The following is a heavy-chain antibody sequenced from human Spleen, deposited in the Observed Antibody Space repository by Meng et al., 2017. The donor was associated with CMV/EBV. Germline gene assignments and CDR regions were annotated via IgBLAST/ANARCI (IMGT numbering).Heavy chain of an antibody. Sequence: GESLKISCAASGFTFSSYGMHWVRQAPGKGLEWLSLLSWDGSSTYYADSVKGRFIISRDTSTNSLYLLMSSLRPEDTALYYCAKGSRYNWNDDPNFDYWGQGTLVTVSS. CDR2: LSWDGSST. CDR3: AKGSRYNWNDDPNFDY. J-gene: IGHJ4*02. D-gene: IGHD1-1*01. V-gene: IGHV3-43D*03. CDR1: GFTFSSYG.